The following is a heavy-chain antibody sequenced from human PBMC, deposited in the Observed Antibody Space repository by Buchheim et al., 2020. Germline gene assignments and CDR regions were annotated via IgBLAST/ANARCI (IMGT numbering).Heavy chain of an antibody. CDR1: GFTFDQTW. V-gene: IGHV3-7*05. CDR3: ARGHFGMDV. J-gene: IGHJ6*02. D-gene: IGHD2/OR15-2a*01. CDR2: INADGSEN. Sequence: EMQLVESGGGLVLPGGSLRLSCVASGFTFDQTWITWVRQAPGKGLGWVANINADGSENYYVDSVKGRSTISRDNAKSSVFLQMHSLRAEDTAVYYCARGHFGMDVWGQGTT.